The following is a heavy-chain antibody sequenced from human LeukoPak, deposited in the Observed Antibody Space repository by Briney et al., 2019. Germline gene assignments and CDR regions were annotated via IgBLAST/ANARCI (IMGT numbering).Heavy chain of an antibody. Sequence: PSETLSLTCTVSGGSISSYYWSWIRQPPGKGLEWIGEINHSGSTNYNPSLKSRVTISVDTSKNQFSLKLSSVTAADTAVYYCARGHDYGDYKYGMDVWGQGTTVTVSS. CDR1: GGSISSYY. V-gene: IGHV4-34*01. J-gene: IGHJ6*02. D-gene: IGHD4-17*01. CDR3: ARGHDYGDYKYGMDV. CDR2: INHSGST.